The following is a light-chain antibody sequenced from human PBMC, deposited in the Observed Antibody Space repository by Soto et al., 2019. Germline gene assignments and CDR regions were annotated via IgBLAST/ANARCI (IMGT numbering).Light chain of an antibody. CDR2: GTS. CDR1: ERIYSAY. CDR3: QQYGNSPIP. V-gene: IGKV3-20*01. Sequence: EVVLTQSPGTLSLSRGEIATLSCRASERIYSAYLGWYQQKPGQAPRLLIYGTSSRATGIPDRFSGSGSGTDFTLTISRLEPEDFAVYYCQQYGNSPIPFGQGTRLEI. J-gene: IGKJ5*01.